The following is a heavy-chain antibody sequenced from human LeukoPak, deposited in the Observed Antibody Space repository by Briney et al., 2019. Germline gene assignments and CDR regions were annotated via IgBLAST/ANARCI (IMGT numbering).Heavy chain of an antibody. Sequence: ASVTVSCKASGYTFTSYYMHWVRQAPGQGLEWMGIINPSGGSTSYAQKFQGRVTMTRDTSTSTVYMELSSLRSEDTAVYYCARATIRGYYDSSGYSSSRFDYWGQGTLVTVSS. CDR2: INPSGGST. J-gene: IGHJ4*02. D-gene: IGHD3-22*01. CDR3: ARATIRGYYDSSGYSSSRFDY. V-gene: IGHV1-46*01. CDR1: GYTFTSYY.